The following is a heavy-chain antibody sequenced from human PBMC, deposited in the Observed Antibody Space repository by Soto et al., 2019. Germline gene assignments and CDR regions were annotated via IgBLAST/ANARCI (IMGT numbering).Heavy chain of an antibody. CDR2: INAGNGNT. CDR3: ARVYDFWSGFHPPSYGMDV. CDR1: GYTFTSYA. Sequence: ASVKVSCKASGYTFTSYAMHWVRQAPGQRLEWMGWINAGNGNTKYSQKFQGRGTITRDTSASTAYMELSSLRSENTAVYYCARVYDFWSGFHPPSYGMDVWGQGTTVTVSS. V-gene: IGHV1-3*01. J-gene: IGHJ6*02. D-gene: IGHD3-3*01.